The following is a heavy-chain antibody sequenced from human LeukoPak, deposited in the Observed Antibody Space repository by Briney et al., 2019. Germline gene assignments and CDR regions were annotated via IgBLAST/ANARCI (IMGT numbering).Heavy chain of an antibody. CDR3: AKHHYYDSSGQDYAFDI. V-gene: IGHV1-8*01. Sequence: GASVTVSCKASGYTFTSYDINWVRQAPGQGLEWMGWMNPNSGNTGYAQKFQGRVTMTRNTSISTAYMELSSLRSEDTAVYYCAKHHYYDSSGQDYAFDIWGQGTMVTVSS. CDR2: MNPNSGNT. D-gene: IGHD3-22*01. CDR1: GYTFTSYD. J-gene: IGHJ3*02.